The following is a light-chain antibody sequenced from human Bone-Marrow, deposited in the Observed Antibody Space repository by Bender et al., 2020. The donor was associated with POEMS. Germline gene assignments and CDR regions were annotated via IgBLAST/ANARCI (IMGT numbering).Light chain of an antibody. V-gene: IGLV1-40*01. Sequence: QSVLTQPPSVSGAPGQRVTISCTGSSSNIGAGYDVNWYQQLAGRAPKLLMFGNTNRPSGVPDRFSGSKSGTSASLAITGLQAEDEADDYCQSYDSSLSGSVFGGGTRLTVL. J-gene: IGLJ2*01. CDR2: GNT. CDR1: SSNIGAGYD. CDR3: QSYDSSLSGSV.